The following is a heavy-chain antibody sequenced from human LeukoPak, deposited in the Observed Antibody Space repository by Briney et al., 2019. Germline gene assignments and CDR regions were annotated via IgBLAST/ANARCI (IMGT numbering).Heavy chain of an antibody. CDR2: IYTGESDT. Sequence: GESLEISCKGSGSNFTSYWIGWVRQVPGKGLEGGGIIYTGESDTRYSPSFEGQVNISADKSISTAYLQWSSLKSSDTAMYYCARLYGSGSYFDYWGQGTLVTVSS. CDR1: GSNFTSYW. CDR3: ARLYGSGSYFDY. D-gene: IGHD3-10*01. J-gene: IGHJ4*02. V-gene: IGHV5-51*01.